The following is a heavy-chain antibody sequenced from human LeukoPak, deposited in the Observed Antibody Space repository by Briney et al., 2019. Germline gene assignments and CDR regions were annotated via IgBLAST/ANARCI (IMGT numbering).Heavy chain of an antibody. J-gene: IGHJ4*02. CDR1: GFIFSSCE. CDR3: ARDLRPYDYGGNFDY. Sequence: QTGGSLRLSCAASGFIFSSCEMNWVRQAPGRGLEWVAYISTTGINIYYADSVKGRFTISRDNAKNSLYLQMNSLRAEDTALYYCARDLRPYDYGGNFDYWGQGTLVTVSS. D-gene: IGHD4-23*01. V-gene: IGHV3-48*03. CDR2: ISTTGINI.